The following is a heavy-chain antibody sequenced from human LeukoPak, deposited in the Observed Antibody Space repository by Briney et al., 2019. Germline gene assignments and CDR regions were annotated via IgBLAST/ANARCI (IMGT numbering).Heavy chain of an antibody. CDR1: GGSISSYY. D-gene: IGHD3-9*01. CDR3: ARVSSYYDILTGYYNHWYFDL. CDR2: IYTSGST. J-gene: IGHJ2*01. V-gene: IGHV4-4*07. Sequence: SETLSLTCTVSGGSISSYYWSWIRQPAGKGLEWIGRIYTSGSTNYNPSLKSRVTMSVGTSKNQFSLKLSSVTAADTAVYYCARVSSYYDILTGYYNHWYFDLWGRGTLVTVSS.